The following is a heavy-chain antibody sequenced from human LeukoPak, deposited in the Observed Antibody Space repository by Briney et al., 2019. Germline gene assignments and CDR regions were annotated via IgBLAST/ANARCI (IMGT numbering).Heavy chain of an antibody. CDR3: ATEVWAYGAFDI. CDR2: IYYSGST. CDR1: GGSISSSSYY. J-gene: IGHJ3*02. V-gene: IGHV4-39*01. D-gene: IGHD3-10*01. Sequence: RPSETLSLTCTVSGGSISSSSYYWGWIRQPPGKGLEWIGSIYYSGSTYYNPSLKSRVTISVDTSKNQFSLKLSSVTAADTAVYYCATEVWAYGAFDIWGQGTMVTVSS.